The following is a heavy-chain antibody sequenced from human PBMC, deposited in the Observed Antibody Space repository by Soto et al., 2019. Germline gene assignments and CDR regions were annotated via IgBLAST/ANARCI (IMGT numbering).Heavy chain of an antibody. CDR1: GFDFRKYS. CDR2: ISGHGKSI. V-gene: IGHV3-30*18. D-gene: IGHD6-19*01. CDR3: TKEAIIGWTTLDY. J-gene: IGHJ4*02. Sequence: QVKVAESGGGVVQPGTSLRLSCAASGFDFRKYSMHWVRQAPGKGLEWVAVISGHGKSIHYADSVRGRFTISRDNSKNVVFLHMSSLRGGDTAVYYCTKEAIIGWTTLDYWGQGTLVTVSP.